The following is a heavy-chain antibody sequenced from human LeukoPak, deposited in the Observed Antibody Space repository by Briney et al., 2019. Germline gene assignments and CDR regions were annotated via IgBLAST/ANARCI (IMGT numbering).Heavy chain of an antibody. J-gene: IGHJ1*01. CDR1: GGSTRSSSYY. D-gene: IGHD3-22*01. CDR3: ARQIVVVTVFAGYFQH. Sequence: SETLSLTCTVSGGSTRSSSYYWAWIRQPPGKGLDWIGSVYYSGNIYYSPSLESRVIISVDTSKNEVSLKLSSVTAADTAVYYCARQIVVVTVFAGYFQHWGQGTLVTVSS. CDR2: VYYSGNI. V-gene: IGHV4-39*01.